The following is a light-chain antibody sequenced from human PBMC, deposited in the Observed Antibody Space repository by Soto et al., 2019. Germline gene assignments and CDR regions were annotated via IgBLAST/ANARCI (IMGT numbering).Light chain of an antibody. CDR3: CSYASSSTVV. J-gene: IGLJ2*01. CDR1: SSAVGSYNL. CDR2: EGS. Sequence: QSALTQPASVSGSPGQSITISCTGTSSAVGSYNLVSWYQQHPGKAPKLILYEGSKRPSGVSNRFSASRSGNTASLTISRLQAEDEADYYCCSYASSSTVVFGGGTKLTVL. V-gene: IGLV2-23*01.